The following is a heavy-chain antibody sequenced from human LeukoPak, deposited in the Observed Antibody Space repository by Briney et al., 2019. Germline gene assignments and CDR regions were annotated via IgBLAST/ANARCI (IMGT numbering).Heavy chain of an antibody. CDR3: ARVKYYYDSSDQAAFDI. D-gene: IGHD3-22*01. CDR2: IYYSGNT. Sequence: PSETLSLTCTVSGGSISSYYWSWIRQPPGKGLEWIGYIYYSGNTNYNPSLKSRVTISVDTSKNQFSLKLGSVTAADTAVYYCARVKYYYDSSDQAAFDIWGQGTMVTVSS. J-gene: IGHJ3*02. CDR1: GGSISSYY. V-gene: IGHV4-59*01.